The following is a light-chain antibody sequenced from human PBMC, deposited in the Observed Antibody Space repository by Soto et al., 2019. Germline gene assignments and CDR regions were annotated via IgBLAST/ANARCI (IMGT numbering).Light chain of an antibody. CDR3: SAWDDNLNVVL. V-gene: IGLV1-36*01. Sequence: QSVLTQPPSVSAAPGQRVTISCSGSNSNIGNNAVNWYQQVPGKAPKLLIYFDDLLSSGFSDRFSGSKSGTSASLVISGLQSDDEADYYCSAWDDNLNVVLFGGGTKLTVL. CDR2: FDD. J-gene: IGLJ2*01. CDR1: NSNIGNNA.